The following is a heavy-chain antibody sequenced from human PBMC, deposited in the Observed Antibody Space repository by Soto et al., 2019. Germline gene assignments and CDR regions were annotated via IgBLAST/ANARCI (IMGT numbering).Heavy chain of an antibody. CDR1: GFTFDDYA. V-gene: IGHV3-9*01. J-gene: IGHJ4*02. CDR2: ISWNSGSI. D-gene: IGHD6-13*01. Sequence: GGSLRLSCAASGFTFDDYAMHWVRQAPGKGLEWVSGISWNSGSIGYADSVKGRFTISRDNAKNSLYLQMNSLRAEDTALYYCAKDHSTSWYHTTEFDYWGQGTLVPVSS. CDR3: AKDHSTSWYHTTEFDY.